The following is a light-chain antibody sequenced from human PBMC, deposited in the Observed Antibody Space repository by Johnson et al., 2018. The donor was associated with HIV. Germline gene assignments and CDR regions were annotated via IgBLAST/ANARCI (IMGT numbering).Light chain of an antibody. V-gene: IGLV1-51*01. CDR1: SSNIGNNY. Sequence: QSALTKPPSVSAAPGQKVTISCSGSSSNIGNNYVSWYQHLPGAAPKLLIYDNNKRPSGIPDRFSGSKSGTSATLGITGLQTGDEADYYCGTWDSSLSAGGVFGTGTKVTVL. J-gene: IGLJ1*01. CDR2: DNN. CDR3: GTWDSSLSAGGV.